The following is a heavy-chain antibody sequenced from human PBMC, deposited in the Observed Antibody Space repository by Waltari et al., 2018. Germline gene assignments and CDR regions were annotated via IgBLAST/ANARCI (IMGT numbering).Heavy chain of an antibody. J-gene: IGHJ6*02. CDR2: ISNDGTKK. D-gene: IGHD2-21*02. CDR1: GFTRRCFA. CDR3: AREGYDLYSVGMDV. V-gene: IGHV3-30-3*01. Sequence: QVQLVESGGGVVEPGRSLSLLWSAPGFTRRCFAVHWVRQAPGKGLEWVGVISNDGTKKYYVDSVKGRFTISRDNFKNMVYMQMNSLRREDTALYYCAREGYDLYSVGMDVWGQGTTVTVSS.